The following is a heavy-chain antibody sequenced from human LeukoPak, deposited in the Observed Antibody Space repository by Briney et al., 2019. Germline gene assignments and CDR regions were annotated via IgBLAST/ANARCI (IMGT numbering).Heavy chain of an antibody. Sequence: PGGSLRLSCAASGFTVSSSYMSWVRQAPGKGLEWVSAIYSGGSTYYADSVKGRFTISRDNSKNTLYLQMNSLRAEDTAVYYCTKEDRYVRSGSRVTFDYWGQGTLVTVSS. CDR1: GFTVSSSY. J-gene: IGHJ4*02. V-gene: IGHV3-66*01. CDR2: IYSGGST. CDR3: TKEDRYVRSGSRVTFDY. D-gene: IGHD3-10*01.